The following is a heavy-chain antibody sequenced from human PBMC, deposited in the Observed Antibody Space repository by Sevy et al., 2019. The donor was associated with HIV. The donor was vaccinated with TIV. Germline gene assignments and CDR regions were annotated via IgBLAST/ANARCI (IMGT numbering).Heavy chain of an antibody. Sequence: SETLSLTCTVSGGSVSSGSYYWSWIRQPPGKGLEWIGYIYYSGGTNYNPPLKSGVTISVSTSKNQFSLKLSSVTAADTAVYYCERDRLAEADITWFDPWGQGTLVTVSS. J-gene: IGHJ5*02. CDR2: IYYSGGT. CDR3: ERDRLAEADITWFDP. V-gene: IGHV4-61*01. D-gene: IGHD6-13*01. CDR1: GGSVSSGSYY.